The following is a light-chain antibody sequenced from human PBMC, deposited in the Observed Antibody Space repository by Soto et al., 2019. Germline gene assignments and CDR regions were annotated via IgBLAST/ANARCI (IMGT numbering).Light chain of an antibody. Sequence: SYELTQAPSVSEAPGRTARITGGGSNIETKSVFWYQQKPGQAPVMVVYDDSDRPSGMPERFSGSKSGNTATLTISRVEAGDAADYYCQLWDTISDRGVFGGGTKVTFL. CDR3: QLWDTISDRGV. CDR2: DDS. V-gene: IGLV3-21*02. J-gene: IGLJ3*02. CDR1: NIETKS.